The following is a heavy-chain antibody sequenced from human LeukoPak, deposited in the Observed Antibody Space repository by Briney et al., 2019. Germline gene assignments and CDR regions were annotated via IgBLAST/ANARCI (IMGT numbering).Heavy chain of an antibody. D-gene: IGHD3-22*01. CDR3: ARDRGYDSSGSLLYYFDY. V-gene: IGHV1-2*02. CDR1: GYTFTVYY. Sequence: ASVKVSCKASGYTFTVYYMHWVRQAPGQGLEWMGWINPNSGGTNYAQKFQGRVTMTRDTSISTAYMELSRLRSDDTAVYYCARDRGYDSSGSLLYYFDYWGQGTLVTVSS. CDR2: INPNSGGT. J-gene: IGHJ4*02.